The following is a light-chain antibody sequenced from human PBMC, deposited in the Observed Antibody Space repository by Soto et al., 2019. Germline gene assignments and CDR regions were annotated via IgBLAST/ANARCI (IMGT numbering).Light chain of an antibody. CDR1: SNDIGSYDY. CDR2: EVS. CDR3: SSYTTSSTVV. J-gene: IGLJ2*01. V-gene: IGLV2-14*01. Sequence: QSVLTQPTSVSGSPGQSITISCTGNSNDIGSYDYVSWYQQHPGKAPKLMIYEVSNRPSGVSNRFSGSKSGNTASLTISGLQADDEADYHCSSYTTSSTVVFGGGTKLTVL.